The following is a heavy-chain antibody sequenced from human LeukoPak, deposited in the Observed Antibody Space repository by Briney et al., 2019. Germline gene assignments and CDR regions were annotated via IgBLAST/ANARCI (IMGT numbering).Heavy chain of an antibody. J-gene: IGHJ6*02. CDR2: IYYSGST. V-gene: IGHV4-59*08. Sequence: SETLSLTCTVSGGSISSYYWSWIRQPPGKGLEWIGYIYYSGSTNYNPSLKSRVTISVDTSKNQFSLKLSSVTAADTAVYYCARLQRRYSYGSDMDVWGQGTTVTVSS. CDR3: ARLQRRYSYGSDMDV. CDR1: GGSISSYY. D-gene: IGHD5-18*01.